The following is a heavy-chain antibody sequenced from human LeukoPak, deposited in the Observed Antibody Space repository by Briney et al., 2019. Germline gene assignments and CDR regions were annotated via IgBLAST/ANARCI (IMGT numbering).Heavy chain of an antibody. D-gene: IGHD6-19*01. CDR1: GGSFSGYY. Sequence: SETLSLTCAVYGGSFSGYYWSWIRQPPGKGLEWIGEINHSGSTNYNPSLKSRVTISVDTSKNQFSLKLSSVTAADTAVYYCARDRQWLVDSFDYWGQGTLVTVSS. V-gene: IGHV4-34*01. CDR3: ARDRQWLVDSFDY. CDR2: INHSGST. J-gene: IGHJ4*02.